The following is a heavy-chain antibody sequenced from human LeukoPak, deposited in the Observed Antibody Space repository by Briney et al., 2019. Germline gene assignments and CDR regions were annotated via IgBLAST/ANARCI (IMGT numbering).Heavy chain of an antibody. D-gene: IGHD3-22*01. CDR1: GYTFTSYA. V-gene: IGHV1-3*03. CDR2: INAGNGNT. J-gene: IGHJ4*02. Sequence: ASVKVSCKASGYTFTSYAMHWVRQAPGQRLEWMGWINAGNGNTKYSQEFQGRVTITRDTSASTAYMELSSLRSEDMAVYYCARGRANYYDSSGYYYFDYWGQGTLVTVSS. CDR3: ARGRANYYDSSGYYYFDY.